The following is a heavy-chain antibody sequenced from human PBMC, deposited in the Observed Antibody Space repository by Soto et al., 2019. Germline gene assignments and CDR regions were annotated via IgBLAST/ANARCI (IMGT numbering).Heavy chain of an antibody. D-gene: IGHD3-16*02. CDR1: GYTFTSYA. V-gene: IGHV1-3*01. J-gene: IGHJ4*02. CDR2: INAGNGNT. CDR3: ARGELSLYPPPYFDY. Sequence: ASVKVSCKASGYTFTSYAMHWVRQAPGQRLEWMGWINAGNGNTKYSQKFQGRVTITRDTSASTAYMELSSLRSEDTAVYYCARGELSLYPPPYFDYWGQGTLVTVSS.